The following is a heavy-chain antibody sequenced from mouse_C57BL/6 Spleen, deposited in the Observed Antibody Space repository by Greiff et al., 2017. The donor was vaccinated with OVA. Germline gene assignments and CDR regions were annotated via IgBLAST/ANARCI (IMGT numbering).Heavy chain of an antibody. CDR2: ISDGGSYT. J-gene: IGHJ1*03. Sequence: EVQLQESGGGLVKPGGSLKLSCAASGFTFSSYAMSWVRQTPEKRLEWVATISDGGSYTYYPDNVKGRFTISRDNAKNNLYLQMSHLKSEDTAMYYCARGEYYCGSSYLWYFDVWGTGTTVTVSS. CDR3: ARGEYYCGSSYLWYFDV. CDR1: GFTFSSYA. V-gene: IGHV5-4*01. D-gene: IGHD1-1*01.